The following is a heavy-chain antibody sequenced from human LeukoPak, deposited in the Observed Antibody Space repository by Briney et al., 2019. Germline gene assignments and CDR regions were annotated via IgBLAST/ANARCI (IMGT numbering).Heavy chain of an antibody. D-gene: IGHD5-12*01. Sequence: ASVKVSCKASGYAFTSYYMHWVRQAPGQGLEWMGIINPSGGSTSYAQKFQGRVTMTRDTSTSTVYMELSSLRSEDTAVYYCARDLGLYSGYDPFDYWGQGTLVTVPS. CDR1: GYAFTSYY. CDR2: INPSGGST. J-gene: IGHJ4*02. CDR3: ARDLGLYSGYDPFDY. V-gene: IGHV1-46*01.